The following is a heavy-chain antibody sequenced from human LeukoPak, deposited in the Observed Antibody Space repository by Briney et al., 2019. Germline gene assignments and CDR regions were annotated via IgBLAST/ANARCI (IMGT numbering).Heavy chain of an antibody. CDR2: MHSSGST. D-gene: IGHD3-22*01. Sequence: PSETLSLTCTVSGGSISSTFYYCGWIRQPPGKGLEWIGSMHSSGSTYYNPSLQSRVTISVDTSKNQFSLKLSSVTAADTAVYYCARGPYYDSSGYLAYWGQGTLVTVSS. CDR1: GGSISSTFYY. V-gene: IGHV4-39*01. CDR3: ARGPYYDSSGYLAY. J-gene: IGHJ4*02.